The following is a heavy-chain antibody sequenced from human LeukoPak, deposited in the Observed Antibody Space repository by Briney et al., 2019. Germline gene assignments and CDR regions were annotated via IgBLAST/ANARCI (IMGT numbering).Heavy chain of an antibody. CDR2: IKSKTDGGTT. J-gene: IGHJ6*02. CDR3: AKSEGCSSTSCYTDYYYGMDV. V-gene: IGHV3-15*01. CDR1: GFTFSNAW. D-gene: IGHD2-2*02. Sequence: GGSLRLSCAASGFTFSNAWMSWVRQAPGKGVEWVGRIKSKTDGGTTDYAAPVKGRFTISRDDSKNTLYLQMNSLRAEDTAVYYCAKSEGCSSTSCYTDYYYGMDVWGQGTTVTVSS.